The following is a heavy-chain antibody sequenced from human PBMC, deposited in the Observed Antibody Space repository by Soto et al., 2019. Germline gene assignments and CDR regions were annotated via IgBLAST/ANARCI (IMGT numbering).Heavy chain of an antibody. D-gene: IGHD3-3*01. CDR3: ARAYDSGYYYGMDV. Sequence: QVQLVESGGGVVQPGRSLRLSCAASGFTFSSYAMHWVRQAPGKGLEWVAVITYDGSNKYYADSVKGRFTISRDNSKKTLYLQMNSLRAEDTAVYYCARAYDSGYYYGMDVWGQGTTVTVSS. CDR1: GFTFSSYA. CDR2: ITYDGSNK. J-gene: IGHJ6*02. V-gene: IGHV3-30-3*01.